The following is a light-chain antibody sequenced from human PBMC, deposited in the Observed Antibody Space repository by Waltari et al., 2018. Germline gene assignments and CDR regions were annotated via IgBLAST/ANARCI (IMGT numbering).Light chain of an antibody. CDR3: SSYAATDTLL. CDR2: AVN. J-gene: IGLJ3*02. CDR1: SSDIGSYDH. V-gene: IGLV2-8*01. Sequence: QSALTQPPSASGSPGQSVTISCTGPSSDIGSYDHVSWYQQHPGKVPKLLIYAVNKRPSGVPTRFSGSKSANTASLTVSGLQADDEADYYCSSYAATDTLLFGGGTKLTVL.